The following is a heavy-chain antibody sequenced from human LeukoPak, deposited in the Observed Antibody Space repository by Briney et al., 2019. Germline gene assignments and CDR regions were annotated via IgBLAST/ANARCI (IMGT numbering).Heavy chain of an antibody. CDR1: GFTFSSYS. J-gene: IGHJ3*02. CDR2: ISSSSSTI. V-gene: IGHV3-48*01. Sequence: PGGSLRLSCAASGFTFSSYSMNWVRQAPGKGLEWVSSISSSSSTIYYADSVKGRFTISRDNAKNSLYLQMNSLRAEDTAVYYCARTAVTYYYDSGKAFDIWGQGTMVTVSS. CDR3: ARTAVTYYYDSGKAFDI. D-gene: IGHD3-22*01.